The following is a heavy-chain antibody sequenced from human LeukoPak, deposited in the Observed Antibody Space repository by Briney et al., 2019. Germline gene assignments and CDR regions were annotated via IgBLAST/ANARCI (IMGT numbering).Heavy chain of an antibody. D-gene: IGHD3-9*01. J-gene: IGHJ6*02. CDR1: GFTFSNYW. V-gene: IGHV3-7*01. CDR3: ARDDRLAGSRNFYFYGMDV. Sequence: GGSLRLSCAPSGFTFSNYWMSWVRQAPGKGLKSVANIKHDGSEKYYVDSVKGRFTISRDNAKNSLYLQMYSLRAEDTAVYYCARDDRLAGSRNFYFYGMDVWGQGTTVTVSS. CDR2: IKHDGSEK.